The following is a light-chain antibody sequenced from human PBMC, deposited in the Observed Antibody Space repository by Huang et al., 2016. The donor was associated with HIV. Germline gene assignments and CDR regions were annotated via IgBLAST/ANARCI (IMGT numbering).Light chain of an antibody. V-gene: IGKV2-28*01. CDR2: LSS. Sequence: DIVLTQSPLSLPVTPGEPASISCRSSQSLLHSNGYNYLDWYLQKTGQSPQLLISLSSGRASGVPDRFSGTGSGTYFTLTISRVEAEDVGVYYCMQALLTPWTFGQGTKVEIK. CDR1: QSLLHSNGYNY. J-gene: IGKJ1*01. CDR3: MQALLTPWT.